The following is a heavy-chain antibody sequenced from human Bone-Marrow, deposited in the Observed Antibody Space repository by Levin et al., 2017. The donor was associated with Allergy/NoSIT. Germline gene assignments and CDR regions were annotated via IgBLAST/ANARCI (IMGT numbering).Heavy chain of an antibody. Sequence: SGGSLRLSCAVSGFTFDDYAMHWVRQAPGKGLEWVSSISWNSGTIGYADSVKGRFTISRDNAKNSLYLQMSSLRAEDTASYYCAKDPTYYGLGRNAMDVWGQGTTVTVSS. V-gene: IGHV3-9*01. CDR3: AKDPTYYGLGRNAMDV. J-gene: IGHJ6*02. D-gene: IGHD3-10*01. CDR2: ISWNSGTI. CDR1: GFTFDDYA.